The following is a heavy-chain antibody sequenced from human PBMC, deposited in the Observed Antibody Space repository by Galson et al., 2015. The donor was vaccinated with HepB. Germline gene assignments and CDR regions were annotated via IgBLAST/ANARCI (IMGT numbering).Heavy chain of an antibody. CDR3: VISGEDGYSREDDY. J-gene: IGHJ4*02. D-gene: IGHD5-24*01. CDR2: ISSNGGST. V-gene: IGHV3-64D*06. CDR1: GFTFSSYA. Sequence: SLRLSCAASGFTFSSYAMHWVRQAPGKGLEYVSAISSNGGSTYYADSVKGRFTISRDNSKNTLYLQMSSLRAEDTAVYYCVISGEDGYSREDDYWGQGTLVTVSS.